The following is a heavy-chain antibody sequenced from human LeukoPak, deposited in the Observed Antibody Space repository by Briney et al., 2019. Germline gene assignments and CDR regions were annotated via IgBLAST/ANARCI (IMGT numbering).Heavy chain of an antibody. CDR2: ISGSGVST. Sequence: GGSLRLSCAASGFRFSSYAMSWVRQAPGKGLEWVSAISGSGVSTYYADSVKGRFTVSRDNAKNSLYLQMNSLRAEDTALYYCAKGAVAGTFVFDYWGQGTLVTVSS. V-gene: IGHV3-23*01. CDR3: AKGAVAGTFVFDY. CDR1: GFRFSSYA. J-gene: IGHJ4*02. D-gene: IGHD6-19*01.